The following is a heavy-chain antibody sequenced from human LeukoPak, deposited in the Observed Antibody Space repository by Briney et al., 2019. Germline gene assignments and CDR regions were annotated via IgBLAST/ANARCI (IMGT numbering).Heavy chain of an antibody. CDR2: IRYDGSNK. CDR1: GFTFSSYG. CDR3: AKDVSPTRQDYYDSRRYAFDI. J-gene: IGHJ3*02. V-gene: IGHV3-30*02. D-gene: IGHD3-22*01. Sequence: PGGSLRLSCAASGFTFSSYGMHWVRQAPGKGLEWVAFIRYDGSNKYYADSVKGRFTISRDNSKNTLYLQMNSLRAEDTAVYYCAKDVSPTRQDYYDSRRYAFDIWGQGTMVTVSS.